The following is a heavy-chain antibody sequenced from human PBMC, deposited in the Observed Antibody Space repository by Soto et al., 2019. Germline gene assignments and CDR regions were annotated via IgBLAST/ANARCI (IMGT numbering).Heavy chain of an antibody. CDR2: ISGSGGST. D-gene: IGHD3-22*01. Sequence: GSLRLSCAASGFTFSSYAMSWVRQAPGKGLEWVSAISGSGGSTYYADSVKGRFTISRDNSKNTLYLQMNSLRAEDTAVYYCAKEPYYYDSSGYYYLSYYFDYWGQGTLVTVSS. CDR3: AKEPYYYDSSGYYYLSYYFDY. CDR1: GFTFSSYA. J-gene: IGHJ4*02. V-gene: IGHV3-23*01.